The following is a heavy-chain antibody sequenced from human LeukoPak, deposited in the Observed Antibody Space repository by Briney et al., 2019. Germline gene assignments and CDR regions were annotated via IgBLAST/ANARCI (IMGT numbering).Heavy chain of an antibody. Sequence: SETLSLTCAVYGVSFSGYYWSWIRQPPRQGLGLVGEINHSGSTNNNPSPKSRVTISVDTSKNQFSLKLSSVPAADTAVYYCARGSNTRGYSGYLDRWTNGMDVWGQGTTVTVSS. CDR1: GVSFSGYY. J-gene: IGHJ6*02. CDR2: INHSGST. D-gene: IGHD5-12*01. V-gene: IGHV4-34*01. CDR3: ARGSNTRGYSGYLDRWTNGMDV.